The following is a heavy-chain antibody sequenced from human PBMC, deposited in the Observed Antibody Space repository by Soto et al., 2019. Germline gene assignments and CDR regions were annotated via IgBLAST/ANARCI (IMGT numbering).Heavy chain of an antibody. V-gene: IGHV5-51*01. J-gene: IGHJ4*02. CDR1: GYSFTSYW. Sequence: GESLKISCKGSGYSFTSYWIGCVRQMPGKGLEWMGIIYPGDSDTRYSPSFQGQVTISADKSISTAYLQWSSLKATDTTMYYCARHSATIFGVVQYYFDYWGQGTLVTVSS. D-gene: IGHD3-3*01. CDR2: IYPGDSDT. CDR3: ARHSATIFGVVQYYFDY.